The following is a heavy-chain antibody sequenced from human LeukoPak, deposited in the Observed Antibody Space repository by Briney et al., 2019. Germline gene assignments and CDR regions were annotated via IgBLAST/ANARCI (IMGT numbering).Heavy chain of an antibody. J-gene: IGHJ4*02. CDR2: ISTSGSS. Sequence: KTSETLSLTCTVSGGSISPYYWSFIRQPAGKGLEWIGRISTSGSSKYNPSLESRVTMSVDTSKNQFSLKVTSVTAADTAMYYCARDSALAQAVMFDYWGQGTLVTVSS. D-gene: IGHD6-19*01. CDR3: ARDSALAQAVMFDY. CDR1: GGSISPYY. V-gene: IGHV4-4*07.